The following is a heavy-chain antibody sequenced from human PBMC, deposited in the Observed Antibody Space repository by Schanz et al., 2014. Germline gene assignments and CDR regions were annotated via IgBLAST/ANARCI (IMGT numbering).Heavy chain of an antibody. CDR1: GGPVSTSSYY. V-gene: IGHV4-39*07. D-gene: IGHD3-9*01. CDR2: FFYIGST. J-gene: IGHJ5*02. Sequence: QLQLQESGPGLVKPSETLSLTCTVSGGPVSTSSYYWGWVRQPPGQGLEWIGSFFYIGSTYYNPPLTRRATISAGPSKNRFSLKLGSVTAADTAVYFCARARSGYDILTGNSPILRGFDPWGQGTLVTVSS. CDR3: ARARSGYDILTGNSPILRGFDP.